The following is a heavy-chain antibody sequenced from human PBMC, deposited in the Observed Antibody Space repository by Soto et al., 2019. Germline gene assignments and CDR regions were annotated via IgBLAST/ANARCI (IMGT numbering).Heavy chain of an antibody. CDR1: GFTFSSYA. Sequence: GGSLRLSCAASGFTFSSYAMSWVRQAPGKGLEWVSAISGSGGSTYYADSVKGRFTISRDNSKNTLYLQMNSLRAEDTAVYYCAKDAFDDPGFIVVVPAAIGGVDVWGKGTTVTVSS. CDR2: ISGSGGST. J-gene: IGHJ6*04. CDR3: AKDAFDDPGFIVVVPAAIGGVDV. V-gene: IGHV3-23*01. D-gene: IGHD2-2*02.